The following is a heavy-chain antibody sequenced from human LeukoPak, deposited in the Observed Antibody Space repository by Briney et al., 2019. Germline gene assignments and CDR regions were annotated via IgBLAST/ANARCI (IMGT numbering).Heavy chain of an antibody. CDR2: INHSGST. CDR3: ARVTGYIVEDYFDY. CDR1: GGSFSGYY. V-gene: IGHV4-34*01. D-gene: IGHD3-22*01. J-gene: IGHJ4*02. Sequence: SETLSLTCAVYGGSFSGYYWSWIRQPPGKGLEWIGEINHSGSTNYNPSLKSRVTISVDTSKNQFSLRLSSVTAADTAVYYCARVTGYIVEDYFDYWGQGTLVTVSS.